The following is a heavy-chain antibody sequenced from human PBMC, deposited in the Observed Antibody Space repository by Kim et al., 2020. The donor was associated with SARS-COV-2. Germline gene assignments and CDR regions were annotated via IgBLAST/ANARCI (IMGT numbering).Heavy chain of an antibody. CDR2: INCNSGAT. Sequence: ASVKVSCKTSGYTFGGYYLHWVRQAPGQGLEWMGWINCNSGATDYAPKFQGRVTMTRDTSINTAYMELRGLRSDDTALYYCARVADQLVNIAESWLYWGQ. CDR1: GYTFGGYY. D-gene: IGHD5-12*01. J-gene: IGHJ4*02. CDR3: ARVADQLVNIAESWLY. V-gene: IGHV1-2*02.